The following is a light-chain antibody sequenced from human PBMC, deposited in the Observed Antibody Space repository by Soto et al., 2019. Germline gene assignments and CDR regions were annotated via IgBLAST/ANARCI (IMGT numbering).Light chain of an antibody. CDR2: AAS. J-gene: IGKJ1*01. V-gene: IGKV1-27*01. Sequence: DIQMTQSPSSLSASVRDRVTITCRASQGISNYLAWCQQKPGKVPKLLIYAASTLRSGVPSRFSGSGSGTDFTLTISSLQPEDVATYYCQKYNSAPWTFGQGTKVEIK. CDR3: QKYNSAPWT. CDR1: QGISNY.